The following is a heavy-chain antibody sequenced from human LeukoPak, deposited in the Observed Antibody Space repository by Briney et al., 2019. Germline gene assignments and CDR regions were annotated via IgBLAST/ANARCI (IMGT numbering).Heavy chain of an antibody. D-gene: IGHD3-22*01. Sequence: GGSLRLSCAASGFTFSSYSMNWVRQAPGEGLEWVSYISSSSSTIYYADSVKGRFTISRDNAKNSLYLQMNSLRAEDTAVYYCARDRDSSAGEFDPWGQGTLVTVSS. CDR2: ISSSSSTI. CDR1: GFTFSSYS. V-gene: IGHV3-48*01. J-gene: IGHJ5*02. CDR3: ARDRDSSAGEFDP.